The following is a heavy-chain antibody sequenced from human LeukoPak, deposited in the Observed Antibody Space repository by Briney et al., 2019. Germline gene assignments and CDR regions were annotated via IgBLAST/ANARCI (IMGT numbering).Heavy chain of an antibody. Sequence: GGSLRLSCAASGFTFSSYGMTWVRQAPGKGLEWVSGISWNSGSIGYADSVKGRFTISRDNAKNSLYLQMNSLRAEDTALYYCAKDTTFYYYGMDVWGQGTTVTVSS. CDR3: AKDTTFYYYGMDV. CDR2: ISWNSGSI. D-gene: IGHD3-16*01. J-gene: IGHJ6*02. V-gene: IGHV3-9*01. CDR1: GFTFSSYG.